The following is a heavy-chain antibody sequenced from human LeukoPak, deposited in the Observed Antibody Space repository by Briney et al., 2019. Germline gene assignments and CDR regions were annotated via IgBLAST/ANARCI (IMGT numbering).Heavy chain of an antibody. CDR1: GFTFSSYA. CDR2: ISSNGGST. J-gene: IGHJ5*02. Sequence: GGSLRLSCAASGFTFSSYAMHWVRQAPGKGLEYVSAISSNGGSTYYANSVKGRFTISRDNSKNTLYLQMGSLRAEDMAVYYCARDGNQLLWFGELSGWFDPWGQGTLVTVSS. CDR3: ARDGNQLLWFGELSGWFDP. D-gene: IGHD3-10*01. V-gene: IGHV3-64*01.